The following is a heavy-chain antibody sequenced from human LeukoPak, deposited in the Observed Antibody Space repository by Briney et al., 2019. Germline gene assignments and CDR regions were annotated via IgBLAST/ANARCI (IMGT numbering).Heavy chain of an antibody. D-gene: IGHD2-2*01. Sequence: ASVKVSCKASGYTFTSYGISWVRQAPGQGLEWMGWISAYNGNTNYAQKLQGRVTMTTDTSTSTAYMELRSLRSDDTAVYCCARDYTRIVVVPAALGYWGQGTLVTVSS. CDR1: GYTFTSYG. V-gene: IGHV1-18*01. J-gene: IGHJ4*02. CDR2: ISAYNGNT. CDR3: ARDYTRIVVVPAALGY.